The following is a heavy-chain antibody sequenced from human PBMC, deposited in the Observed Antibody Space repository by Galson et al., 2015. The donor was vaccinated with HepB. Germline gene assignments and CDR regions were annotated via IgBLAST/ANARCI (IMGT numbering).Heavy chain of an antibody. D-gene: IGHD3-22*01. Sequence: SLRLSCAASGFTFSSYAMSWVRQAPGKGLEWVSAISGGGGSTYYADSVKGRFTISRDNSKTTVYLQMNSLRAEDTALYYCARDPLYDRSGSYFGLDVWGQGTTVTVSS. V-gene: IGHV3-23*01. J-gene: IGHJ6*02. CDR1: GFTFSSYA. CDR3: ARDPLYDRSGSYFGLDV. CDR2: ISGGGGST.